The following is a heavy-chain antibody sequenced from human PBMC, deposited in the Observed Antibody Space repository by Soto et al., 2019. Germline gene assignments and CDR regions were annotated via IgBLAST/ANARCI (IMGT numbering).Heavy chain of an antibody. CDR2: IRNRGSGYIT. CDR3: SWAAYGHGFDI. V-gene: IGHV3-72*01. J-gene: IGHJ3*02. Sequence: MQLVESGGDLVQPGGSLKLSCVGSGYTFSDHYMDWVRQAPGKGLEWVGRIRNRGSGYITQYAASVRGRFTVSRDDSKDSLYRQMNSLKIEDTAVYYCSWAAYGHGFDIWGQGTVVTVSS. D-gene: IGHD4-17*01. CDR1: GYTFSDHY.